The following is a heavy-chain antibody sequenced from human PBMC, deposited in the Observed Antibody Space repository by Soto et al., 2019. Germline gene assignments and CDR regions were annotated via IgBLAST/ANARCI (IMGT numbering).Heavy chain of an antibody. J-gene: IGHJ4*02. CDR1: GFTFSSYS. CDR3: ARDVYYDDSSADWAY. Sequence: EVQLVESGGGLVKPGGSLRLSCAASGFTFSSYSMNWVRQAPGKGLEWVSSITGSSSYIYYADSVKGRFTISRDNAKNSLYLQMNSLTAEDTAVYYCARDVYYDDSSADWAYWGQGTLVSVSS. V-gene: IGHV3-21*02. CDR2: ITGSSSYI. D-gene: IGHD3-22*01.